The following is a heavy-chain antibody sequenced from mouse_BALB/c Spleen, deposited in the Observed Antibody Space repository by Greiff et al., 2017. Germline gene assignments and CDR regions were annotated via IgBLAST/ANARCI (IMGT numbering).Heavy chain of an antibody. D-gene: IGHD2-14*01. CDR3: ARVGDYAMDY. CDR2: IDPENGNT. CDR1: GFNIKDYY. V-gene: IGHV14-1*02. J-gene: IGHJ4*01. Sequence: VQLQQSGAELVRPGALVKLSCKASGFNIKDYYMHWVKQRPEQGLEWIGWIDPENGNTIYDPKFQGKASITADTSSNTAYLQLSSLISEDTAVYYCARVGDYAMDYWGQGTSVTVSS.